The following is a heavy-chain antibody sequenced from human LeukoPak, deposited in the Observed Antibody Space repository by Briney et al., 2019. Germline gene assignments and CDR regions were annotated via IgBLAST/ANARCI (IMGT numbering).Heavy chain of an antibody. CDR2: ISGSGGST. Sequence: GSLRLSCAASGFTFSSYAMSWVRQAPGKGLEGVSAISGSGGSTYYADSVKGRFTISRDNSKNTLYLQMNSLRAEDTAVYYCAKDEWRVGATKGFDYWGQGTLVTVSS. CDR1: GFTFSSYA. J-gene: IGHJ4*02. V-gene: IGHV3-23*01. CDR3: AKDEWRVGATKGFDY. D-gene: IGHD1-26*01.